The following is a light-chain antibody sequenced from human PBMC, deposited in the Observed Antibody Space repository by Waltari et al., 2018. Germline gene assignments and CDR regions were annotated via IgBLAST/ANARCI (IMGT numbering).Light chain of an antibody. CDR3: QSYDSSLGGSV. CDR1: SSNTGAGYD. CDR2: GNS. J-gene: IGLJ2*01. Sequence: QSVLTQPPSVSGAPGQRVTISCTGSSSNTGAGYDVNWYQQLPGEAPKLLIYGNSNRPSGVPDRISGSKSGTSASLAITGLQAEDEADYYCQSYDSSLGGSVFGGGTKVTVL. V-gene: IGLV1-40*01.